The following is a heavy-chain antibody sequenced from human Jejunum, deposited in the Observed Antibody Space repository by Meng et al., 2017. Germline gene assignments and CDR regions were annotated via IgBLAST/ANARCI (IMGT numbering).Heavy chain of an antibody. D-gene: IGHD6-19*01. CDR2: ISARDGST. CDR1: GFTFRDYD. CDR3: AKDGYRSGIYPSLDY. V-gene: IGHV3-23*01. Sequence: GGSLRLSCAASGFTFRDYDMIWVRQAPGKRLEWVSGISARDGSTYYSDSVKGRFTISRDESESTLYLQMSSLRDEDTAIYYCAKDGYRSGIYPSLDYWGQGVLVTVSS. J-gene: IGHJ4*02.